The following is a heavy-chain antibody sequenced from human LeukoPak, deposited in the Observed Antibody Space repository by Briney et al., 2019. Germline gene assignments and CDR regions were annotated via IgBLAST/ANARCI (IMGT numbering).Heavy chain of an antibody. CDR2: ILYDGSNK. CDR3: ARGRSWYVDFDY. CDR1: GFTLSSYG. V-gene: IGHV3-30*02. J-gene: IGHJ4*02. Sequence: GGSLRLSCAASGFTLSSYGMHWVRQAPGKGLEWVAFILYDGSNKYYADSVKGRFTISRDNSKNTLYLQMNSLRAEDTAVYYCARGRSWYVDFDYWGQGTLVTVSS. D-gene: IGHD6-13*01.